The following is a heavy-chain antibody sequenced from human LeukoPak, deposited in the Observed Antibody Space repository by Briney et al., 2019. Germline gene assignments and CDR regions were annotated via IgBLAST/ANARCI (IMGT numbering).Heavy chain of an antibody. CDR2: MNPNSGNT. Sequence: ASVTVSFTASGYTFTSYDINWVRQAPGQGLEWMGWMNPNSGNTGYAQKFQGRVTMTRNTSISTAYMELSSLRSEDTAVYYCARTYCSSTSCYVYYMDVWGKGTTVTVSS. V-gene: IGHV1-8*01. J-gene: IGHJ6*03. CDR1: GYTFTSYD. CDR3: ARTYCSSTSCYVYYMDV. D-gene: IGHD2-2*01.